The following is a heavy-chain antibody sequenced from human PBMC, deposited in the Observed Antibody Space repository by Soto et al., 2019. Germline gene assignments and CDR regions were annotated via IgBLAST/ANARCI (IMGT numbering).Heavy chain of an antibody. CDR1: GFTRASYG. Sequence: AAVKVSCKASGFTRASYGFTWVRQASGRGLEWMAWISAYNGNTHYAQKVQGRVTVTTGTSTSTVYMEGRSLKSDDTAVYYCARDGPSTSPGRRYFYGVDVWG. V-gene: IGHV1-18*01. CDR2: ISAYNGNT. CDR3: ARDGPSTSPGRRYFYGVDV. J-gene: IGHJ6*02. D-gene: IGHD6-6*01.